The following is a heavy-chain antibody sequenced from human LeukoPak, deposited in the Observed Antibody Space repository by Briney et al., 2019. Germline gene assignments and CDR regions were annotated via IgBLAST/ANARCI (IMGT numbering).Heavy chain of an antibody. V-gene: IGHV3-53*01. CDR2: IYSGGST. CDR3: ARGYLIIRAAAGTDAFDI. D-gene: IGHD6-13*01. CDR1: GFTVSSNY. Sequence: PGGSLRLSCAASGFTVSSNYMSWVRQAPGKGLEWVSVIYSGGSTYYADPVKGRFAISRDNSKNTLYLQMNSLRAEDTAVYYCARGYLIIRAAAGTDAFDIWGQGTMVTVSS. J-gene: IGHJ3*02.